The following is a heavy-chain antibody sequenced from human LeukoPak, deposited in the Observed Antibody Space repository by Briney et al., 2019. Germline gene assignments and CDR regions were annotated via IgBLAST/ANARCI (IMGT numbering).Heavy chain of an antibody. V-gene: IGHV4-34*01. CDR2: IDHRGNT. Sequence: SETLSLTCAVYGGSFSRYYWSWIRQSPGKGLEWIAEIDHRGNTNYNPSVKSRVTISVDTSKNQFSLKVRSLSAADTAVYYCARGATISETGYFDFWGQGTLVTVSS. J-gene: IGHJ4*03. CDR1: GGSFSRYY. D-gene: IGHD5-24*01. CDR3: ARGATISETGYFDF.